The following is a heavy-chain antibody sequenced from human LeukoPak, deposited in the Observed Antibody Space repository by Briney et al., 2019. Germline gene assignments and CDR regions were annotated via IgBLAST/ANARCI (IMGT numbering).Heavy chain of an antibody. D-gene: IGHD6-13*01. CDR1: GGSISSYY. Sequence: SETLSLTCTVSGGSISSYYWSWIRQPPGKGLEWIGYIYYSGSTNYNPSLKSRVTISVDTSKNQFSLKLSSVTAADTAVYYCARHSRSIAAAAPFDYWGQGTLVTVSS. J-gene: IGHJ4*02. CDR3: ARHSRSIAAAAPFDY. V-gene: IGHV4-59*08. CDR2: IYYSGST.